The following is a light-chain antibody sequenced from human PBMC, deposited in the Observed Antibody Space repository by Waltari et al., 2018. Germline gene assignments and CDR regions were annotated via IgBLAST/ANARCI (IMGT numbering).Light chain of an antibody. J-gene: IGKJ1*01. Sequence: DVVMTQSPLSLPVALGQPASISCKSSQGLVSSGGNTILNWFQQRPGQSPRRLIYRVSNRDSGVPDRFSGSGSGTDFTLKISRVEAEDVGIYYCMQGPHWPWTFGQGTKVEFK. V-gene: IGKV2-30*01. CDR3: MQGPHWPWT. CDR1: QGLVSSGGNTI. CDR2: RVS.